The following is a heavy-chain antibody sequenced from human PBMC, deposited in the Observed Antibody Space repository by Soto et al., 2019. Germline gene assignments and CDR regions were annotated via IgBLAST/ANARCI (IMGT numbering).Heavy chain of an antibody. CDR1: GFTFSNAW. J-gene: IGHJ4*02. CDR2: IKSKTDGGTT. D-gene: IGHD6-19*01. Sequence: PGGSLRLSCAASGFTFSNAWMSWVRQAPGKGLEWVGRIKSKTDGGTTDYAAPVKGRFTISRDDSKNTLYLQMNSLKTEDTAVYYCTTDKMAGTSGYFDYWGQGTLVTVSS. V-gene: IGHV3-15*01. CDR3: TTDKMAGTSGYFDY.